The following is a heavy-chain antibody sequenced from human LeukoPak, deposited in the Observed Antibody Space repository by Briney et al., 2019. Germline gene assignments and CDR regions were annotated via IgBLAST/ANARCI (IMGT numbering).Heavy chain of an antibody. CDR1: GFTFSGSA. D-gene: IGHD2-15*01. CDR3: RGVVVVAARDWFDP. CDR2: IRSKANSYAT. Sequence: GGSLKLSCAASGFTFSGSAMHWVRQASGKGREWVGRIRSKANSYATAYAASVKGRFTISRDDSKNTAYLQMNSLKTEDTAVYYCRGVVVVAARDWFDPWGQGTLVTVSS. J-gene: IGHJ5*02. V-gene: IGHV3-73*01.